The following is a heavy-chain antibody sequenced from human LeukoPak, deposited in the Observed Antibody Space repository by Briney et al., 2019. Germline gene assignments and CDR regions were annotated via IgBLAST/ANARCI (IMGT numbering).Heavy chain of an antibody. CDR2: ISGTSSYI. D-gene: IGHD1-26*01. J-gene: IGHJ3*02. CDR1: GFLFSSYS. V-gene: IGHV3-21*01. CDR3: ARVLVGATAAFDI. Sequence: GGSLRLSCAASGFLFSSYSINWVRQAPGKGLEWVSSISGTSSYIYCADSVRGRFTISRDNAENSLYLQMDSLRGEDTAVYYCARVLVGATAAFDIWGQGTIVTVSS.